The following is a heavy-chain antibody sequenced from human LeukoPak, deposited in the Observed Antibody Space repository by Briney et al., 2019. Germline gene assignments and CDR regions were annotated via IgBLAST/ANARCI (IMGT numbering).Heavy chain of an antibody. J-gene: IGHJ4*02. V-gene: IGHV1-2*02. D-gene: IGHD3-10*01. CDR2: INPSGGST. CDR1: GYTFTSYY. CDR3: ARDYGSGSYYNDF. Sequence: ASVKVSCKASGYTFTSYYMHWVRQAPGQGLEWMGIINPSGGSTNYAQKLQGRVTMTRDTSISTAYMELSRLRSDDTAVYYCARDYGSGSYYNDFWGQGTLVTVSS.